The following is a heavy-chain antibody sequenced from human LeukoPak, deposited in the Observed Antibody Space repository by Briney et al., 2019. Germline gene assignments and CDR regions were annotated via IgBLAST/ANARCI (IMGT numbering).Heavy chain of an antibody. Sequence: ASVKVSCKASGHTFTGYYMHWVRQAPGQGLEWMGWINPNSGGTNYAQKLQGRVTMTTDTSTSTAYMELRSLRSDDTAVYYCARDRISVAGYFDYWGQGTLVTVSS. D-gene: IGHD6-19*01. J-gene: IGHJ4*02. CDR3: ARDRISVAGYFDY. CDR2: INPNSGGT. V-gene: IGHV1-2*02. CDR1: GHTFTGYY.